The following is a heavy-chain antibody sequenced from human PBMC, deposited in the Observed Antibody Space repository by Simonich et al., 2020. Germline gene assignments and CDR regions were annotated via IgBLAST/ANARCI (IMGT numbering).Heavy chain of an antibody. V-gene: IGHV3-21*01. Sequence: EVQLVESGGGLVKPGGSLRLFCAASGFTFSSYSMNLGRQDPGKGLEWVSSISSDSIYIYYADSGKVRFTSSRDNAKNSRYLQMNSLRAEDTAVYYCARARGDSSSWYFDYWGQGTLVTVSS. CDR2: ISSDSIYI. CDR3: ARARGDSSSWYFDY. CDR1: GFTFSSYS. D-gene: IGHD6-13*01. J-gene: IGHJ4*02.